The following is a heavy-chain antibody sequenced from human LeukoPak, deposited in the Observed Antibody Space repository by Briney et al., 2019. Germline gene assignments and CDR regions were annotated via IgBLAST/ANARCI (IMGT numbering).Heavy chain of an antibody. CDR3: ATAGVMPYGRRSYKADNWFDP. Sequence: ASVKVSCKVSGYTLTELSMRWVRQALGKGLEWMGGFDPEDGETIYAQKFQGRVTMTEDTSTDTAYMELSSLRSEDTAVYYCATAGVMPYGRRSYKADNWFDPWGQGTLVTVSS. CDR1: GYTLTELS. V-gene: IGHV1-24*01. CDR2: FDPEDGET. J-gene: IGHJ5*02. D-gene: IGHD3-16*01.